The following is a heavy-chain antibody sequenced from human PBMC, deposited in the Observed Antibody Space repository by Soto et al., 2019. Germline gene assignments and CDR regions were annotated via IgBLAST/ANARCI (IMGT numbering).Heavy chain of an antibody. J-gene: IGHJ5*02. CDR1: GGTFSSYT. V-gene: IGHV1-69*08. CDR2: IIPILGIA. CDR3: ARDHSGGIAVAGT. Sequence: QVQLVQSGAEVKKPGSSVKVSCKASGGTFSSYTISWVRQAPGQGLEWMGRIIPILGIANYAQKFQGRVTITADKSTSTAYMELSSLRSEDTVVYYCARDHSGGIAVAGTWGQGTLVTVSS. D-gene: IGHD6-19*01.